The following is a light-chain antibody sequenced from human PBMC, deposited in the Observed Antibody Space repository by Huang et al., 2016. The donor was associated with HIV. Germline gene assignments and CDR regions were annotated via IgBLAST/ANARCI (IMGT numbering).Light chain of an antibody. CDR1: QSVSSN. CDR3: QQYNNWPRWYT. CDR2: GAS. Sequence: EIGMTQSPATLSVSPGERATLSCRASQSVSSNLAWYQQRPGQAPRLLIYGASTRATGIPARFSGSGSGTECTLTISSLQSEDFAVYYCQQYNNWPRWYTFGQGTKLEIK. V-gene: IGKV3-15*01. J-gene: IGKJ2*01.